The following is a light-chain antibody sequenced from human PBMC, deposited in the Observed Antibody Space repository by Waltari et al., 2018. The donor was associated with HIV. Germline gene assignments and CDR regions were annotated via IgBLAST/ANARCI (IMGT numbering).Light chain of an antibody. CDR2: KDT. CDR1: ALAKQY. Sequence: SYELTQPPSVSVSPGQTASITCSGDALAKQYAYWYQQKPGQAPILVIYKDTERPSGIPERFSGSSSGTTVTLTISGVQAEDEADYYCQSADSTTWVFGGGTKLTVL. V-gene: IGLV3-25*03. CDR3: QSADSTTWV. J-gene: IGLJ3*02.